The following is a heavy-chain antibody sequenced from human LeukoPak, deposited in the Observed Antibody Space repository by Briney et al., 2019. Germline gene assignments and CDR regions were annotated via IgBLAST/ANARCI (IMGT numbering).Heavy chain of an antibody. CDR1: GFTFSSYD. CDR3: AKVSGYSIVGPTTDY. V-gene: IGHV3-23*01. D-gene: IGHD1-26*01. Sequence: GGSLRLSCAASGFTFSSYDMSWVRQPPGKGLEWVSAISGSGSSTYYADSVKGRFTISRDNSKNTLYLQMNSLRAEDTAVYYCAKVSGYSIVGPTTDYWGQGTLVTVSS. J-gene: IGHJ4*02. CDR2: ISGSGSST.